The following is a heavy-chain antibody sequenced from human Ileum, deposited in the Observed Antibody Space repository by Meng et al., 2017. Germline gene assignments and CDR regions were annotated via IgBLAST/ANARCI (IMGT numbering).Heavy chain of an antibody. J-gene: IGHJ4*02. Sequence: QVPLRASVPRTRKACGTLSLACAVSGIWWSWVRQPPGKGLEWIGEIVQSGRTNYNPSLKSRVTISIDKSKSQISLQLSAVTAADTAVYSCATSNDRDVYYLGYWGQGTLVTVSS. CDR3: ATSNDRDVYYLGY. V-gene: IGHV4-4*02. CDR2: IVQSGRT. D-gene: IGHD3-22*01. CDR1: GIW.